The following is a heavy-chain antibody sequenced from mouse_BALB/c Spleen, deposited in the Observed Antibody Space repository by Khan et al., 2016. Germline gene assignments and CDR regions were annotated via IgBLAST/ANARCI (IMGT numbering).Heavy chain of an antibody. J-gene: IGHJ4*01. V-gene: IGHV1S135*01. CDR1: GYTFTSYT. CDR2: IDPYNGGT. CDR3: ASELLWYAMDI. D-gene: IGHD2-1*01. Sequence: VQLQQSGPELVKPGASVKVSCKATGYTFTSYTMYWVKQSHGKSLEWIGYIDPYNGGTNYNQKCKGKATLTVYKSSSTPYMHLNRLKSDASAALYCASELLWYAMDIWGQGTSVTVSS.